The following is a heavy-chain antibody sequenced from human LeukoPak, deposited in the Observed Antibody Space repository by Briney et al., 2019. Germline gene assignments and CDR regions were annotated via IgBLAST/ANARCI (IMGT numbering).Heavy chain of an antibody. J-gene: IGHJ3*02. V-gene: IGHV4-34*01. Sequence: SETLSLTCAVYGGSFSGYYWSWIRQPPGKGLEWIGEINHSGSTNYNPSLKSRVTISVDTSKNQFSLKLSSVTAADTAVYYCAKSGRYWTAFDIWGQGTMATVSS. CDR3: AKSGRYWTAFDI. D-gene: IGHD3-9*01. CDR1: GGSFSGYY. CDR2: INHSGST.